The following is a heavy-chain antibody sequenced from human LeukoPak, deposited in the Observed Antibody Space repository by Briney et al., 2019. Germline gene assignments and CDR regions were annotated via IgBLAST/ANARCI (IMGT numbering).Heavy chain of an antibody. CDR2: INSDGSST. J-gene: IGHJ6*03. D-gene: IGHD3-22*01. V-gene: IGHV3-74*01. Sequence: GGSLILSCAASGFTFSSYWMHWVRQAPGKGLVWVSRINSDGSSTSYADSVKGRFTISRDNAKNTLYLQMNSLRAEDTAVYYCARDRYYYDSSGYPYYYMDVWGKGTTVTVSS. CDR1: GFTFSSYW. CDR3: ARDRYYYDSSGYPYYYMDV.